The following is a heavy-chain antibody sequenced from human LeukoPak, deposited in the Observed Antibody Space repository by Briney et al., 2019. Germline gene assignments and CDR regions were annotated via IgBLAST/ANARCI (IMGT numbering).Heavy chain of an antibody. CDR1: GFIFSSYS. CDR2: ISSSSSYI. Sequence: GGSLRLSCAASGFIFSSYSMNWVRQAPGKGLEWVSSISSSSSYIYYADSLKGRFTISRDNAKNSLYLQMNSLKIEDTAVYYCTTVDYGDLTPAASSDYWGQGTLVTVSS. D-gene: IGHD4-17*01. CDR3: TTVDYGDLTPAASSDY. V-gene: IGHV3-21*03. J-gene: IGHJ4*02.